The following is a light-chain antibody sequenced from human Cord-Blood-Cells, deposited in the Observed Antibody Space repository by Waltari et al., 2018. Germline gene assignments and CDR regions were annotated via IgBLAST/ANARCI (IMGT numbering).Light chain of an antibody. CDR1: QGIRND. V-gene: IGKV1-6*01. J-gene: IGKJ4*01. CDR3: LQDYNYPLT. Sequence: AIQITHSPPSLSAYVRARITITGRASQGIRNDLGWYQQKPGKAPKILIYAASSLQSGVPSRFSGSGSGTDFTLTISSLQPEDFATYYCLQDYNYPLTFGGGTKVEIK. CDR2: AAS.